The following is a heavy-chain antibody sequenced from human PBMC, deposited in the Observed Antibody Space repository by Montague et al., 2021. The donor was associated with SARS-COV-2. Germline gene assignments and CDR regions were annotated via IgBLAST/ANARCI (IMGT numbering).Heavy chain of an antibody. V-gene: IGHV3-48*03. CDR2: ISSSGSTI. CDR3: ARAGYYDSCGYGYY. D-gene: IGHD3-22*01. J-gene: IGHJ4*02. CDR1: GFTFSSYE. Sequence: SLRLSWAASGFTFSSYEMNWVRQAPGKGLEWVSYISSSGSTIYYADSVKGRFTISRDNAKNSLYLQMNSLRAEDTAVYYCARAGYYDSCGYGYYWGQGTLVTVSS.